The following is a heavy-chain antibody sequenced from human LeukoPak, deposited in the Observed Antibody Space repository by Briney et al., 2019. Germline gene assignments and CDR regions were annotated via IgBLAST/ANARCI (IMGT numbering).Heavy chain of an antibody. CDR1: GGSISSSNW. CDR3: ARASRYGDYARMDV. Sequence: PSETLSLTCAVSGGSISSSNWWSWVRQPPGKGLEWIGEIYHSGSTYYNPSLKSRVTISVDTSKNQFSLKLSSVTAADTAVYYCARASRYGDYARMDVWGQGTTVTVSS. CDR2: IYHSGST. D-gene: IGHD4-17*01. J-gene: IGHJ6*02. V-gene: IGHV4-4*02.